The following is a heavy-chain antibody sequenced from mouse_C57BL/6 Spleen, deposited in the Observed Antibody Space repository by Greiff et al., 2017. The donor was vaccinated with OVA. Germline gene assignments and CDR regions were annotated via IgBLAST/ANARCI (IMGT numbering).Heavy chain of an antibody. D-gene: IGHD2-5*01. J-gene: IGHJ4*01. Sequence: VQLQQSGPGLVQPSQSLSITCTASGFSLTSYGVHWVRQSPGKGLEWLGVIWSGGSTDYNAAFISRLSISKDNSKSQVFFKMNSLQADDTAIYYCARNPYSNYVGYYAMDYWGQGTSVTVSS. CDR3: ARNPYSNYVGYYAMDY. CDR1: GFSLTSYG. CDR2: IWSGGST. V-gene: IGHV2-2*01.